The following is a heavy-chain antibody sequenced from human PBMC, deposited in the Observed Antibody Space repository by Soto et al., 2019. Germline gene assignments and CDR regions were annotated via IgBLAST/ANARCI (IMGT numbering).Heavy chain of an antibody. CDR1: GGSISSSSYY. CDR3: ARQRQQLVAFQH. Sequence: QLQLQESGPGLVKPSETLSLTCTVSGGSISSSSYYWGWIRQPPGKGLEWIGSIYYSGSTYYNPSLKRRVTISVDTSRNQFSLKLSSVTAADTAVYYCARQRQQLVAFQHWGQGTLVTVSS. D-gene: IGHD6-13*01. V-gene: IGHV4-39*01. J-gene: IGHJ1*01. CDR2: IYYSGST.